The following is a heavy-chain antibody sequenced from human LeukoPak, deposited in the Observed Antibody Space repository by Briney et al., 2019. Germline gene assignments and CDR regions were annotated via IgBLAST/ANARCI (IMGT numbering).Heavy chain of an antibody. V-gene: IGHV4-59*01. CDR1: SVSISTYY. CDR3: ARSGRPTSWFDP. J-gene: IGHJ5*02. D-gene: IGHD5-12*01. Sequence: SSETLSLTCTVSSVSISTYYWSWIRQPPGKGLEWIGYIYYKGNTNYNPSLRSRVTISFDTPKNQFSLKLSSVTAADTAVYYCARSGRPTSWFDPWGQGTLVTVSS. CDR2: IYYKGNT.